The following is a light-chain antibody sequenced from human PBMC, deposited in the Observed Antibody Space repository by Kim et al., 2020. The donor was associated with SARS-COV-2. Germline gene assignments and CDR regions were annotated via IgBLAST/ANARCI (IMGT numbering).Light chain of an antibody. J-gene: IGLJ3*02. CDR2: EDS. V-gene: IGLV2-23*01. CDR1: SSDVGSYNL. Sequence: SIAISCTGTSSDVGSYNLVSWYQQHPGKAPKLMIYEDSKRPSGASNRFSGSKSGNTASLTISGLQAEDEADYYCCSYAGSSTWVFGGGTKLTVL. CDR3: CSYAGSSTWV.